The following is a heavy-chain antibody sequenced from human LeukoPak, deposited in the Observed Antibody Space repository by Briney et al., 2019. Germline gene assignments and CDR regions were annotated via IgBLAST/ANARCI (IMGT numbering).Heavy chain of an antibody. Sequence: ASVKVSCTASGYTFTSYGISWVRQAPGQGLEWMGWISAYNGNTNYAQKLQGRVTMTTDTSTSTAYMELRSLRSDDTAVYYCAREVGYCGGDCYPDDAFDIWGQGTMVTVSS. D-gene: IGHD2-21*02. J-gene: IGHJ3*02. CDR1: GYTFTSYG. V-gene: IGHV1-18*01. CDR3: AREVGYCGGDCYPDDAFDI. CDR2: ISAYNGNT.